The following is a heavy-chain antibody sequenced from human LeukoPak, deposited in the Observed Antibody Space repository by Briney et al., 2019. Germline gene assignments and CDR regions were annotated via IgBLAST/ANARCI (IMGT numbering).Heavy chain of an antibody. J-gene: IGHJ4*02. CDR3: AAYGDYVALF. Sequence: PSQTLSLTCTVSGVSISGGDFHWSWIRQPPGKGLEWIGYIYYTGNTHYNLSLESRITISVDTSKNQFSLELSSVTAADTAVYYCAAYGDYVALFWGQGILVTVSS. V-gene: IGHV4-30-4*01. CDR1: GVSISGGDFH. CDR2: IYYTGNT. D-gene: IGHD4-17*01.